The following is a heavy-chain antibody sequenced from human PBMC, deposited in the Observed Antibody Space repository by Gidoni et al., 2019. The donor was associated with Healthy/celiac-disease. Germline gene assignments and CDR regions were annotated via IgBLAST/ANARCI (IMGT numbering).Heavy chain of an antibody. V-gene: IGHV3-66*02. J-gene: IGHJ4*02. CDR3: ARAAYYYDSSGYFDY. D-gene: IGHD3-22*01. CDR2: IYSGGST. Sequence: EVQLVESGGGLVQPGGSLRLSCEASGFTVSSNYMIWVRQAPGKGLEWVSVIYSGGSTYYADSVKGRFTISRDNSKNTLYLQMNSLRAEDTAVYYCARAAYYYDSSGYFDYWGQGTLVTVSS. CDR1: GFTVSSNY.